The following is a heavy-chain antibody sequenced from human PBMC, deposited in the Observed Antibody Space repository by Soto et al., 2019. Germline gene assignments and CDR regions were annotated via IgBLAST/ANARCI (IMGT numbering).Heavy chain of an antibody. CDR3: TTDPRGITPAAGRVVHGDY. V-gene: IGHV3-15*07. CDR1: GFTFSNAW. CDR2: IKSKTDGGTT. J-gene: IGHJ4*02. Sequence: EVQLVESGGGLVKPGGSLRLSCAASGFTFSNAWMNWARQAPGKGLEWVGRIKSKTDGGTTDYAAPVKGRFTISRDDSKNSLYLQMNSLKTEDTAVYYCTTDPRGITPAAGRVVHGDYGGQGTLDTVSS. D-gene: IGHD6-13*01.